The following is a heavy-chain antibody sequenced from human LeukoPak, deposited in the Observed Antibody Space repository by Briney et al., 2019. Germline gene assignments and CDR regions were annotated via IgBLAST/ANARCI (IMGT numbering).Heavy chain of an antibody. V-gene: IGHV3-43*01. CDR2: ISWDGGST. CDR1: GFTFDDYT. J-gene: IGHJ4*02. D-gene: IGHD5-18*01. CDR3: AKARNIYTYGDGLDY. Sequence: GGSLRLSCAASGFTFDDYTMHWVRQAPGKGLEWVSLISWDGGSTYYTDSVKGRFTISRDNSENSLYVQMNSLRTEDTALYYCAKARNIYTYGDGLDYWGQGTLVTVSS.